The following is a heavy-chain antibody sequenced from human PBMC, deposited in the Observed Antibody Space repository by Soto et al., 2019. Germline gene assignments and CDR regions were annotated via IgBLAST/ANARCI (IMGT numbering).Heavy chain of an antibody. CDR3: ARPASGYSYGFAPVDY. Sequence: GESLKISCKGSGYSFTSYWIGWVRQMPGKGLEWMGIIYPGDSDTRYSPSFQGQVTISADKSISTAYLQWSSLKASDTAMYYCARPASGYSYGFAPVDYWGQGTLVTVSS. V-gene: IGHV5-51*01. CDR1: GYSFTSYW. D-gene: IGHD5-18*01. CDR2: IYPGDSDT. J-gene: IGHJ4*02.